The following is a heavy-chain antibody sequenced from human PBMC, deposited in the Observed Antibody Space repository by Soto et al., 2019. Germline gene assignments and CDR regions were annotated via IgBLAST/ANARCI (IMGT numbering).Heavy chain of an antibody. V-gene: IGHV4-39*01. CDR3: ARGGIPPSGYGIADAMDV. D-gene: IGHD1-26*01. CDR2: VYYSGST. Sequence: QLQLQESGPGLVRPSETLSLTCTVSGVSISGSRYYWGWIRQPPGRGLEWIGNVYYSGSTYYTPSLRSLVTLYVVTSKNQYSLNLTSVTAADPAVYYCARGGIPPSGYGIADAMDVWGQGTTVPVSS. CDR1: GVSISGSRYY. J-gene: IGHJ6*02.